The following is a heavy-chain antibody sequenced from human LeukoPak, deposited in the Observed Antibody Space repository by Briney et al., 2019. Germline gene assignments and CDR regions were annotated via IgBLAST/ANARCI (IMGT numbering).Heavy chain of an antibody. D-gene: IGHD6-19*01. CDR3: ARDSSSSGWYVGY. V-gene: IGHV3-30*03. J-gene: IGHJ4*02. CDR1: GFIFSTNG. CDR2: ISHDGSQK. Sequence: GGSLRLSCAASGFIFSTNGMHWVRQASGKGLEWVSSISHDGSQKRYGNSVRGRFTVSRDNSRTTLYLQMDSLRAEDTAVYYCARDSSSSGWYVGYWGQGTLVTVSS.